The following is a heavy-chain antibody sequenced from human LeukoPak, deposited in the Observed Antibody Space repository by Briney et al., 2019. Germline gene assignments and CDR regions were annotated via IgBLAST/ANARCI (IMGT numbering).Heavy chain of an antibody. J-gene: IGHJ3*02. CDR3: ARGVETAGVPI. Sequence: SETLSLTCTVSGDSISNYYWSWLRQSPGKGLEWIGFIYNRGSTKYNPSLNSRITISVDTSKNQISLKLSSVTAADTAVYYCARGVETAGVPIWGQGTMVTVSS. CDR2: IYNRGST. CDR1: GDSISNYY. V-gene: IGHV4-59*01. D-gene: IGHD5-24*01.